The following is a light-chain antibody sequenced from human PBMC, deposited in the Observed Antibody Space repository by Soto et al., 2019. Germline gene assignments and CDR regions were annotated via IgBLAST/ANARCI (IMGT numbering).Light chain of an antibody. CDR3: QQSYRTPYT. V-gene: IGKV1-39*01. CDR2: AAS. Sequence: DIPMTQSPSSLSASVGDRVTITCRASQSIRYFLNWYQQKPGKAPKLLIYAASSLQGGVPSRFSGSGSETDFTLTISSLQPEDVATYYCQQSYRTPYTFGQGTNLEIK. CDR1: QSIRYF. J-gene: IGKJ2*01.